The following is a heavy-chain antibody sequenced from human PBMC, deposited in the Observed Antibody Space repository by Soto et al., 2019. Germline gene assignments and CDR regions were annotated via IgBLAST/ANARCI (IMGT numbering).Heavy chain of an antibody. J-gene: IGHJ4*02. Sequence: GASGKVSCKASGGTFSSYDIRWVRQAPGQGLEWMGGIIPIFGTANYAQKFQGRVTITADESTSTAYMVLSSLRSEDTAVYYCARDRGMATPFGYFDYWGQGTLFTVSS. D-gene: IGHD5-12*01. V-gene: IGHV1-69*13. CDR1: GGTFSSYD. CDR2: IIPIFGTA. CDR3: ARDRGMATPFGYFDY.